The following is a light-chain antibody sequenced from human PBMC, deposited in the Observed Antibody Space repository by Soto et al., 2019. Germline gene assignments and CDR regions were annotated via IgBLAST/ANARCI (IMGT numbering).Light chain of an antibody. CDR1: PSVKSSY. J-gene: IGKJ4*01. Sequence: EIVLTQSPGTLSLSPGERATLSCRASPSVKSSYLAWYQQKPGQPPRLLIYGASTRATGIPDRFIGSGSATDFTLTITRMEPEDLAVFYCQQYGSSPLTFGGGSKVEIK. CDR3: QQYGSSPLT. V-gene: IGKV3-20*01. CDR2: GAS.